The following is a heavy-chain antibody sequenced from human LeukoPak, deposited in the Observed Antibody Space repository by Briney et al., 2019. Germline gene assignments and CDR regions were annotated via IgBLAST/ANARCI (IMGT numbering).Heavy chain of an antibody. D-gene: IGHD6-6*01. Sequence: SETLSLTCTVSGGSISSGSYYWSWIRQPAGKGLEWIGRIYTSGSTNYNPSLKSRVTISVDTSKNQFSLKLSSVTAADTAVYYCAREGYSSSYYYYYYMDVWGKGTTVTVSS. CDR3: AREGYSSSYYYYYYMDV. J-gene: IGHJ6*03. CDR1: GGSISSGSYY. V-gene: IGHV4-61*02. CDR2: IYTSGST.